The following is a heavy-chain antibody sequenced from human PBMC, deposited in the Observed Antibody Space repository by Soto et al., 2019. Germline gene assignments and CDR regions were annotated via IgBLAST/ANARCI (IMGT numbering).Heavy chain of an antibody. V-gene: IGHV1-69*02. J-gene: IGHJ4*02. CDR3: ARSLLGDHYDSDGLDS. CDR1: GGPYIKYS. D-gene: IGHD3-22*01. Sequence: QVQLVQSGTEVKKPGSSVTVSCKASGGPYIKYSISWVRQAPGQGLEWMGRIIPIFDMTNYAQKFQGRVTITADKSTSTVYMDLSSLRSEDTAVYYCARSLLGDHYDSDGLDSWGQGTLVSVSS. CDR2: IIPIFDMT.